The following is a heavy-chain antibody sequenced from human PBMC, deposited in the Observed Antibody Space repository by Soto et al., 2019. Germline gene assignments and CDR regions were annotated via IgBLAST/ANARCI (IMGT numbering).Heavy chain of an antibody. CDR1: GGSLSGATYS. J-gene: IGHJ4*02. Sequence: SETLSLTYGVSGGSLSGATYSWNWIRQPPGKGLEWIGYIFPSGTTYYNPSLKSRVTISIDVSKNQFSLSLRSLTAADTAVYYCARRREVDDWRQGTLVTVSS. CDR3: ARRREVDD. CDR2: IFPSGTT. V-gene: IGHV4-30-2*01.